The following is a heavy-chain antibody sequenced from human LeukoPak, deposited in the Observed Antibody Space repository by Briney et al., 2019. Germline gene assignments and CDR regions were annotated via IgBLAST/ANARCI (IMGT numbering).Heavy chain of an antibody. CDR2: ISGSNSYI. CDR3: ARDHGDYYFDY. Sequence: PGGSLRLSCAASGFTFSSYTMHWIRQAPGKGLEWVSSISGSNSYIFYADSVKGRFTISRDNAKNTLYLQMNSLRAEDTAVYYCARDHGDYYFDYWGQGTLVTVSS. V-gene: IGHV3-21*01. CDR1: GFTFSSYT. D-gene: IGHD4-17*01. J-gene: IGHJ4*02.